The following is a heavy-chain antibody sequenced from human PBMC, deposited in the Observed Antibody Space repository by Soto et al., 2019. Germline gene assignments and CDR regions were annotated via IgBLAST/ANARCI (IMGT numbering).Heavy chain of an antibody. Sequence: PGGSLRLSCAASEFTFSTYSMHWVRQVPGKGLEWVAVISNDGGKKFFGDSVKGRFTISRDNSKNTVYLQMNSLRDEDTAVYYCARSIAVAGLDYWGQGTQVTVS. CDR1: EFTFSTYS. V-gene: IGHV3-30-3*01. D-gene: IGHD6-19*01. J-gene: IGHJ4*02. CDR3: ARSIAVAGLDY. CDR2: ISNDGGKK.